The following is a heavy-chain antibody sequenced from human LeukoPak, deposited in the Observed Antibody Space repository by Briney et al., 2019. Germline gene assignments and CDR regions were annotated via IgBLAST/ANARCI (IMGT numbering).Heavy chain of an antibody. J-gene: IGHJ4*02. CDR1: GGSISSSSYY. CDR3: AYGSNSAADH. Sequence: SETLSLTXTISGGSISSSSYYWGWIRQPPGKGLEWIGTIYYGGTNYYNPSLKSRVTISVDTSKNQFSLNLNSVTAADTAVYYCAYGSNSAADHWGQGTLVTVSS. CDR2: IYYGGTN. D-gene: IGHD4-23*01. V-gene: IGHV4-39*01.